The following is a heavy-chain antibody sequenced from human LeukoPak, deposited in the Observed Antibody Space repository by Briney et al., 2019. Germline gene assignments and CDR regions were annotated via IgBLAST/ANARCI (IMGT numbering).Heavy chain of an antibody. Sequence: ASVKVSCKASGFTFTGSGWYLYWLRQAPGQGLECVGWIHPNNGATLYAQKFQGRVAMTTDTSISTAYMELSRLRPDDTAMYYCARDGPAQMVDFDYWGQGTLVTVSS. V-gene: IGHV1-2*02. CDR1: GFTFTGSGWY. CDR3: ARDGPAQMVDFDY. J-gene: IGHJ4*02. D-gene: IGHD3-10*01. CDR2: IHPNNGAT.